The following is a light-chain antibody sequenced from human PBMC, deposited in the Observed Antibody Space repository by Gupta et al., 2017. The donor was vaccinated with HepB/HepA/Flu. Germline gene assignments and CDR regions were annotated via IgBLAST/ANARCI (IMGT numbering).Light chain of an antibody. CDR2: VAS. J-gene: IGKJ1*01. V-gene: IGKV1-39*01. CDR1: QRISTY. Sequence: DIQMTQSPSSLSASVGDSVTITCRASQRISTYLNWYQQRPGKAPNLLIYVASRWQSGVPSRFSGSGSGTDFTLTISRRQPEDFATYYCQQRDSTPRTFGEGTKVEIK. CDR3: QQRDSTPRT.